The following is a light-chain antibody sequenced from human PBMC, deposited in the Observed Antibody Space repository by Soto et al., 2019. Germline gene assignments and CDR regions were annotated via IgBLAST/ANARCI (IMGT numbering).Light chain of an antibody. CDR1: QSVSSW. V-gene: IGKV1-5*01. Sequence: DIQMTQYNSTLSASVGDRVTITCRASQSVSSWVAWYHLKPGEAPKLLIYDASALPRGVPSRFSGSGSGTKFTLTIASLQPDDFATYYCQLYETFSGTFGPVTKVDIK. J-gene: IGKJ1*01. CDR2: DAS. CDR3: QLYETFSGT.